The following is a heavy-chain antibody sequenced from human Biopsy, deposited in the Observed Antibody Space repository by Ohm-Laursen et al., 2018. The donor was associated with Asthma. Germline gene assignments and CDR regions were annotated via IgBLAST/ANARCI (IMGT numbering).Heavy chain of an antibody. CDR2: IKHDGSEK. CDR1: GFTLGDYW. J-gene: IGHJ1*01. CDR3: ARTFHFWSPYHAEHYQL. Sequence: SLRLSCTASGFTLGDYWMSWVRQVPGKGLEWVANIKHDGSEKNHVDSLKGRFTISRDNAKNSLYLQMNGLRAEDTAVYYCARTFHFWSPYHAEHYQLWGQGTLVTVSS. V-gene: IGHV3-7*01. D-gene: IGHD3-3*02.